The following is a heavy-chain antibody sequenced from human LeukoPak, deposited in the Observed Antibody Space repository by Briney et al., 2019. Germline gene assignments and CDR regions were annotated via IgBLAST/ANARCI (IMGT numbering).Heavy chain of an antibody. CDR2: ISGSGGST. CDR1: GFTFSSYA. J-gene: IGHJ4*02. Sequence: GGSLRLSCAASGFTFSSYAMSWVRQAPGEGLEWVSAISGSGGSTYYADSVKGRFTISRDNSKNTLYLQMNSLRAEDTAVYYCAKDRRSSYYYDSSGYYFDYWGQGTLVTVSS. D-gene: IGHD3-22*01. CDR3: AKDRRSSYYYDSSGYYFDY. V-gene: IGHV3-23*01.